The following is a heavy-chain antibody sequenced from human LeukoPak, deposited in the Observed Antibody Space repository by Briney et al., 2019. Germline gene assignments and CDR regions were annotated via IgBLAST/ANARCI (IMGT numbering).Heavy chain of an antibody. CDR2: ISYDGSNK. CDR3: AGGGSQRVGFDC. V-gene: IGHV3-30-3*01. CDR1: GFTFSSYA. D-gene: IGHD2-15*01. Sequence: GRSLRLSCAASGFTFSSYAMHWVRQAPGKWLEWVAVISYDGSNKYYADSVKGRFTTSRDNSKNTLYLQMNSLRAEDTAVYYCAGGGSQRVGFDCWGQGPLVTVSS. J-gene: IGHJ4*02.